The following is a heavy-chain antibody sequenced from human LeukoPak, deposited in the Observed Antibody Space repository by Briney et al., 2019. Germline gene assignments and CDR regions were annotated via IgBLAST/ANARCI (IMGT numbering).Heavy chain of an antibody. V-gene: IGHV4-39*01. Sequence: SETLSLTCTVSGGSISSSSHYWGWIRQPPGKGLEWIGSIYYSGSTYYNPSLKSRVTISVDTSKNQFSLKLSSVTAADTAVYYCARYSYGQTRDYWGQGTLVTVSS. CDR1: GGSISSSSHY. J-gene: IGHJ4*02. D-gene: IGHD5-18*01. CDR2: IYYSGST. CDR3: ARYSYGQTRDY.